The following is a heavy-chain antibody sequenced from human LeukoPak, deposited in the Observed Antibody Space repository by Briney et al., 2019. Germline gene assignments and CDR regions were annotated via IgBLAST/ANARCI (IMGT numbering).Heavy chain of an antibody. V-gene: IGHV3-30*18. CDR2: ISYDGSNK. J-gene: IGHJ4*02. Sequence: GGSLRLSCAASGFTFSSYGMHGVRQAPGRGREGGAVISYDGSNKYYADSVKGRFTISRDNSKNTLYLQMNSLRAEDTAVYYCAKSFRVGDPNSFYFDYWGQGTLVTISS. CDR1: GFTFSSYG. CDR3: AKSFRVGDPNSFYFDY. D-gene: IGHD1-26*01.